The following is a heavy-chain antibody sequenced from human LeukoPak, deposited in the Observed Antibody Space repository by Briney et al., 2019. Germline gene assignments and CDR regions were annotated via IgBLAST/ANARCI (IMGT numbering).Heavy chain of an antibody. Sequence: GGSLRLSCAASGFTFSDYYMSWIRQAPGKGLEWVSYISSSSSYTNYADSVKGRFTISRDNAKNSLYLQMNSLRAEDTAVYYCARDRFVVVPAASAYYYGMDVWGQGTTVTVSS. J-gene: IGHJ6*02. CDR2: ISSSSSYT. CDR3: ARDRFVVVPAASAYYYGMDV. CDR1: GFTFSDYY. V-gene: IGHV3-11*06. D-gene: IGHD2-2*01.